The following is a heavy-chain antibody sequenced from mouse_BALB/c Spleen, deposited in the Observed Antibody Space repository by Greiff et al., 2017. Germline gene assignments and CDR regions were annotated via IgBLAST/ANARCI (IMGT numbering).Heavy chain of an antibody. CDR1: GYTFTSYY. V-gene: IGHV1S81*02. CDR3: TRSGGYEDYYAMDY. D-gene: IGHD2-2*01. Sequence: VQLQQPGAELVKPGASVKLSCKASGYTFTSYYMYWVKQRPGQGLEWIGGINPSNGGTNFNEKFKSKATLTVDKSSRTAYMQLSSLPSEDSAVYYCTRSGGYEDYYAMDYWGQGTSVTVSS. J-gene: IGHJ4*01. CDR2: INPSNGGT.